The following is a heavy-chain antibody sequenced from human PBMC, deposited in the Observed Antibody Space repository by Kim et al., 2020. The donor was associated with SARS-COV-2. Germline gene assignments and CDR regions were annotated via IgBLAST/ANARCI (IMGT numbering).Heavy chain of an antibody. V-gene: IGHV4-34*01. CDR2: INHSGST. Sequence: SETLSLTCAAYGGSFSGYYWSWIRQPPGKGLEWIGEINHSGSTNYNPSLKSRVTISVDTSTNQFPLKLSPVTAAATAVFYCLLDYGAYNYWGQGTLAT. J-gene: IGHJ4*02. CDR1: GGSFSGYY. CDR3: LLDYGAYNY. D-gene: IGHD4-17*01.